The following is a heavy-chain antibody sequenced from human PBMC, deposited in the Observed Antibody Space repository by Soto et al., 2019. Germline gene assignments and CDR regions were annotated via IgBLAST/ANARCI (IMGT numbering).Heavy chain of an antibody. D-gene: IGHD1-26*01. CDR3: ARHSLTYSAFDY. CDR1: GGSIISYY. Sequence: ETLSLTCTVSGGSIISYYWSWIRQPPGKGLEWIGYIYYSGSTNYNPSLKSRVTMSVDTSNNQFSLKLSSVTAADTAVYYCARHSLTYSAFDYWGQGTLVTVSS. J-gene: IGHJ4*02. V-gene: IGHV4-59*01. CDR2: IYYSGST.